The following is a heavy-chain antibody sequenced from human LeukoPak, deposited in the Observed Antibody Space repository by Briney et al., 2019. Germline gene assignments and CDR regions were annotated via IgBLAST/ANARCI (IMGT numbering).Heavy chain of an antibody. Sequence: SETLSLTCTVSGGSISSSAYYWGWIRQPPGKGLEWIGSLYYSGSTYYNPSLKSRVTISVDTSKKQFSLKLTSVTAADTAEYYCARQGGSPDWFDPWGQGTLVTVSS. CDR2: LYYSGST. J-gene: IGHJ5*02. V-gene: IGHV4-39*01. D-gene: IGHD1-26*01. CDR3: ARQGGSPDWFDP. CDR1: GGSISSSAYY.